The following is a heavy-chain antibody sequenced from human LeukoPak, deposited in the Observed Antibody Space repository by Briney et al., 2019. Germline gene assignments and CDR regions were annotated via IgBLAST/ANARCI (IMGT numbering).Heavy chain of an antibody. Sequence: ASVKVSCKASGYTFTSYGISWVRQAPGQGLEWMGWISAYNGNTNYAQKLQGRVTMTTDTSTSTAYTELRSLRSDDTAVYYCAREPNYVDTATRGLFDYWGQGTLVTVSS. D-gene: IGHD5-18*01. V-gene: IGHV1-18*01. CDR1: GYTFTSYG. CDR3: AREPNYVDTATRGLFDY. J-gene: IGHJ4*02. CDR2: ISAYNGNT.